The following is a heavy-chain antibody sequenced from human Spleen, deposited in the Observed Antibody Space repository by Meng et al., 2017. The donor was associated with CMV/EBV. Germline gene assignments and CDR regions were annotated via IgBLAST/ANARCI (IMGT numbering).Heavy chain of an antibody. CDR1: GGSFSGYY. CDR3: ATPAVSRGSGSYEDY. Sequence: VHLQQWGAGLLQTSEPLYRPCAVYGGSFSGYYWSWIRQPPGKGLEWIGEIKHSGSTNYNPSLKSRVTISVDTSKNQFSLKLSSVTAADTAVYYCATPAVSRGSGSYEDYWGQGTLVTVSS. D-gene: IGHD3-10*01. V-gene: IGHV4-34*01. CDR2: IKHSGST. J-gene: IGHJ4*02.